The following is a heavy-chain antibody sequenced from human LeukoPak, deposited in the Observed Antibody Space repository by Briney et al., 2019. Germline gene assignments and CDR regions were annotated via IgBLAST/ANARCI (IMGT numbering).Heavy chain of an antibody. CDR1: GGSISSYY. D-gene: IGHD1-7*01. J-gene: IGHJ4*02. CDR3: AGEEAGTTGY. V-gene: IGHV4-59*12. Sequence: PSETLSLTCTVSGGSISSYYWSWIRQPPGKGLEWIGYIYYSGSTNYNPSLKSRVTISVDTSKNQFSLKLSSVTAADTAVYYCAGEEAGTTGYWGQGTLVTVSS. CDR2: IYYSGST.